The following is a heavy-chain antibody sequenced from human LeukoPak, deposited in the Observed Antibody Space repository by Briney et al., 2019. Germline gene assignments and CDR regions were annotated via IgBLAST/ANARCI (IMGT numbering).Heavy chain of an antibody. D-gene: IGHD1-14*01. J-gene: IGHJ4*02. CDR3: ARGKITFNY. CDR1: GFTFSNCA. CDR2: TRNKANSYTT. Sequence: GGSLRLSCAASGFTFSNCAMSWVRQAPGKGLEWVGRTRNKANSYTTEYAASVKGRFTISRDDSKNSLYLHMNSLKTEDTAVYYCARGKITFNYWGQGTLVTVSS. V-gene: IGHV3-72*01.